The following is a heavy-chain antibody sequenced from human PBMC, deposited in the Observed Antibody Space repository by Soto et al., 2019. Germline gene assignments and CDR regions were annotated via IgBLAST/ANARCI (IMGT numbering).Heavy chain of an antibody. V-gene: IGHV3-33*01. D-gene: IGHD1-1*01. CDR3: ARAPSAAGTVGFDF. J-gene: IGHJ4*02. CDR2: IWHDGSNK. Sequence: QVQLVQSGGGVVQPGRSLRLSCETSGFRFRDYGMHWVRQAPGKGLEWVAVIWHDGSNKHYADSVKGRFTVSRDNSKSTLFRQMDTLRAEDTAVYYCARAPSAAGTVGFDFWGQGTPVTVSS. CDR1: GFRFRDYG.